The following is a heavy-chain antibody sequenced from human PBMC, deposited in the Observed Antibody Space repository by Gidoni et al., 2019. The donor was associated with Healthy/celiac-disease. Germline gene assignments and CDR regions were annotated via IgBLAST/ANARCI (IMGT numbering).Heavy chain of an antibody. CDR3: AKDTGYYDSSGYYLGYYFDY. V-gene: IGHV3-30*18. CDR2: ISYDGSNK. D-gene: IGHD3-22*01. CDR1: GFTFSSYG. Sequence: QVQLVESGGGVVQPGRSLRLSCAASGFTFSSYGMHWVRQAPGKGLGGVAVISYDGSNKYYADSVKGRFTISRDNSKNTLYLQMNSLRAEDTAAYYCAKDTGYYDSSGYYLGYYFDYWGQGTLVTVSS. J-gene: IGHJ4*02.